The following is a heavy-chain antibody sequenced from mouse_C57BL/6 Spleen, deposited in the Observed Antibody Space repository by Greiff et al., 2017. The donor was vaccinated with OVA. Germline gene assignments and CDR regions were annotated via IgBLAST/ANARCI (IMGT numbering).Heavy chain of an antibody. CDR1: GFTFSDFY. CDR2: SRNKANDYKT. Sequence: EVQLVESGGGLVQSGRSLRLSCATSGFTFSDFYMEWVRQAPGKGLEWIAASRNKANDYKTEYSASVKGRFIVSRDTSQSILYLQMNALRAEDTAIYYCARNYYGSSYDWYFDVWGTGTTVTVSS. V-gene: IGHV7-1*01. J-gene: IGHJ1*03. CDR3: ARNYYGSSYDWYFDV. D-gene: IGHD1-1*01.